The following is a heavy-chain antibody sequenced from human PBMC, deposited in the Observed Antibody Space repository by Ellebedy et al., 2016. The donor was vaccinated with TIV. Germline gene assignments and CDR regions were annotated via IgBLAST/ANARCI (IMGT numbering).Heavy chain of an antibody. V-gene: IGHV4-4*07. D-gene: IGHD3-10*01. CDR2: IYTSGST. CDR1: GGSISSYY. Sequence: SETLSLTXTVSGGSISSYYWSWIRQPAGKGLEWIGRIYTSGSTNYNPSLKSRVTMSVDTSKNQFSLKLSSVTAADTAVYYCARDGGSGSYWDYYYGMDVWGQGTTVTVSS. J-gene: IGHJ6*02. CDR3: ARDGGSGSYWDYYYGMDV.